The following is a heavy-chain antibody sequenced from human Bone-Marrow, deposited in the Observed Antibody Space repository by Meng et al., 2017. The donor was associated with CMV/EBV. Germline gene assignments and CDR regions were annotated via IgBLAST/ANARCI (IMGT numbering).Heavy chain of an antibody. CDR3: LQLELRLPRF. Sequence: ESLKISCTVSGYSISSGYYWGWIRQPPGKGLEWIGSIYHSGNTYYNPSLKSRVTISVDTSKNQFSLKVSSVTAADTAVYYCLQLELRLPRFWGQGTLVTVSS. CDR1: GYSISSGYY. J-gene: IGHJ4*02. D-gene: IGHD1-1*01. V-gene: IGHV4-38-2*02. CDR2: IYHSGNT.